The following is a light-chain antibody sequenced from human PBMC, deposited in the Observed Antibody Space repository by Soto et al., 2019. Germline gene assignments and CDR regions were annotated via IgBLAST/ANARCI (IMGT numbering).Light chain of an antibody. CDR2: AAS. J-gene: IGKJ2*01. Sequence: AIRMTQSPSSFSASTGDRVTITCRASQGISSYLAWYQQKPGKAPKLLIYAASTLHSGVPSRFSGSGSGTDFTLTISCLQSEEFATYYCQQYYSYPYTFGQGTKLEIK. CDR3: QQYYSYPYT. CDR1: QGISSY. V-gene: IGKV1-8*01.